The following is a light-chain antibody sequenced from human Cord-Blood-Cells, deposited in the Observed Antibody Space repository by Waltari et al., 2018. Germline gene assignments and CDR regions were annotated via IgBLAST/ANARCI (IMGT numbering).Light chain of an antibody. CDR2: EVS. Sequence: QSALTQPPSASGSPGQSVTISFTGTSSDVGGYNYVSWYQQHPVKAPKLMIYEVSKRPSGVPDRFSGSKSGNTASLTVSGLQAEDEADYYCSSYAGSNNLVFGGGTKLTVL. V-gene: IGLV2-8*01. J-gene: IGLJ2*01. CDR3: SSYAGSNNLV. CDR1: SSDVGGYNY.